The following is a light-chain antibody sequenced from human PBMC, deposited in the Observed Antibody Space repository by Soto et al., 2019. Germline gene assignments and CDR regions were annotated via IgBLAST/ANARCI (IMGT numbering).Light chain of an antibody. CDR3: QQYGSVPPT. CDR1: QSVSTSY. Sequence: EIVVTQSPDTLSLSPGERATLSCRASQSVSTSYLAWYQQKPGQAPRLLIYGASSRPTGIPDRFSGSGSGAGFTLTISRLEPEDLAVYYCQQYGSVPPTFGGGTKVEIK. V-gene: IGKV3-20*01. CDR2: GAS. J-gene: IGKJ4*01.